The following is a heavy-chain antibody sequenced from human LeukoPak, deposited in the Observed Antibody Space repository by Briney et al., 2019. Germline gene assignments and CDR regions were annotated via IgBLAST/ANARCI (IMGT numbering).Heavy chain of an antibody. V-gene: IGHV4-39*07. Sequence: SETLSLTCAVSDDSIRSSAYYWGWIRQPPGKGLEWIGEINHSGSTNYNPSLKSRVTISVDTSKNQFSLKLSSVTAADTAVYYCARGKRGYSSSWYDYWGQGTLVTVSS. D-gene: IGHD6-13*01. J-gene: IGHJ4*02. CDR1: DDSIRSSAYY. CDR3: ARGKRGYSSSWYDY. CDR2: INHSGST.